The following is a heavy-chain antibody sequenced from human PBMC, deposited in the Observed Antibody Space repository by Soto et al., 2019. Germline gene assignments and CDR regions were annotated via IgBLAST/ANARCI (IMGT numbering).Heavy chain of an antibody. CDR2: INPNSGGT. CDR3: ARQHRDGYNDYYYYGMDV. D-gene: IGHD5-12*01. Sequence: QVQLVQSGAEVKKPGASVKVSCKASGYTFTGYYMHWVRQAPGQGLEWLGWINPNSGGTNYAQKFQGWVTKTRDTSISTAYMELSRLRSDDTAVYYCARQHRDGYNDYYYYGMDVWGQGTTVTVSS. CDR1: GYTFTGYY. J-gene: IGHJ6*02. V-gene: IGHV1-2*04.